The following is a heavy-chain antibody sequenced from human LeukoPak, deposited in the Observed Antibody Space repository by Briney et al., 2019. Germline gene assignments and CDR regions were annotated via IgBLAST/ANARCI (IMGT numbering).Heavy chain of an antibody. Sequence: SETLSLTCTVSGGSISSSSYYWGWIRQPPGKGLEWIGEINHSGSTNYNPSLKSRVTISVDTSKNQFSLKLSSVTAADTAVYYCARGFRRGYSYDRRGYYFDYWGQGTLATVSS. CDR3: ARGFRRGYSYDRRGYYFDY. D-gene: IGHD5-18*01. CDR1: GGSISSSSYY. J-gene: IGHJ4*02. V-gene: IGHV4-39*07. CDR2: INHSGST.